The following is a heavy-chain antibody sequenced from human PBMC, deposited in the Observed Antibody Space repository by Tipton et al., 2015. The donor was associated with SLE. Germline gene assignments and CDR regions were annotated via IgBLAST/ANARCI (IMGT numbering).Heavy chain of an antibody. J-gene: IGHJ5*02. V-gene: IGHV4-59*01. CDR3: ARGGIAVAGAYNWFDP. D-gene: IGHD6-19*01. CDR1: GSTMNIYY. CDR2: IYYTGST. Sequence: TLSLTCAVSGSTMNIYYWNWMRQAPGKGLEWVGFIYYTGSTNYNPSLESRVTMSVDTSKKQFSLKLISVTAADTAVYYCARGGIAVAGAYNWFDPWGQGTLVTVSS.